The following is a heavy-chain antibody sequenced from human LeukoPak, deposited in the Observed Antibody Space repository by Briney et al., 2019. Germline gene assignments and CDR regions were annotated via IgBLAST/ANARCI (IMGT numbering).Heavy chain of an antibody. CDR3: AKALSSSFYYFDL. J-gene: IGHJ2*01. CDR2: ISNDGTTE. V-gene: IGHV3-30-3*01. D-gene: IGHD3-16*02. CDR1: GFNFSPYA. Sequence: GGSLRLSCVASGFNFSPYAVHWVRQAPGKGLEWVAIISNDGTTESYTDSVKGRFTISRDNSRNTLYLQMNSLRAEDTAVYYCAKALSSSFYYFDLGGRGTLVTVSS.